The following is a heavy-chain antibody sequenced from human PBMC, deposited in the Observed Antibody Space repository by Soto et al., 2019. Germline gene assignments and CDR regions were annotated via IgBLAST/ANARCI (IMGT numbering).Heavy chain of an antibody. V-gene: IGHV3-53*01. D-gene: IGHD2-21*02. CDR3: TRDGRGLGRLSLFEY. CDR2: IYSGETT. J-gene: IGHJ4*02. Sequence: GSLRLSCAASGFNVNSDYMNWVRQTPGKGLEWVASIYSGETTYYADSVRGRFTISSDKSKNTLYFQLSSLRIEDTAVYYCTRDGRGLGRLSLFEYWGQGVLVTVSS. CDR1: GFNVNSDY.